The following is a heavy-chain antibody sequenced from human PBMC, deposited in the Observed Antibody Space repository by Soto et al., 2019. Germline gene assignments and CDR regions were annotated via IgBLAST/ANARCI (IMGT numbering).Heavy chain of an antibody. D-gene: IGHD3-3*01. V-gene: IGHV3-15*01. CDR1: GFTFSNAW. CDR3: TTDVSNYDYFDY. Sequence: GGSLRLSCAASGFTFSNAWMSWVRRAPGKGLEWVGRIKSKTDGGTTDYAAPVKGRFTISRDDSKNTLYLQMNSLKTEDTAVYYCTTDVSNYDYFDYWGQGTLVTVSS. CDR2: IKSKTDGGTT. J-gene: IGHJ4*02.